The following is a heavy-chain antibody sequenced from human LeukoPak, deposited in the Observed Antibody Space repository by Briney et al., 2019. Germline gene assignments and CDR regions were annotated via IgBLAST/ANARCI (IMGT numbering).Heavy chain of an antibody. D-gene: IGHD4-17*01. Sequence: SVKVSCKTSGGTFNNSAISWVRQAPGQRLEWLGGIMPLFGTAGYAQKFQGRVTITKDESTRTVYLELTSLTSDDTAVYYCARDVHGDYGSGWFDPWGQGTLVSVSS. CDR2: IMPLFGTA. V-gene: IGHV1-69*05. CDR3: ARDVHGDYGSGWFDP. CDR1: GGTFNNSA. J-gene: IGHJ5*02.